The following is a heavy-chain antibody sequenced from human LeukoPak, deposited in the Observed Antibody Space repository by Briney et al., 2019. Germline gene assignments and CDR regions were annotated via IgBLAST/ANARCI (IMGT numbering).Heavy chain of an antibody. CDR2: IYYSGST. CDR3: ARQRIAVAGYYFDY. D-gene: IGHD6-19*01. CDR1: GGSISSSSYY. Sequence: SETLSLTCTVSGGSISSSSYYRGWIRQPPGKGLEWIGSIYYSGSTYYNPSLKSRVTISVDTSKNQFSLKLSSVTAADTAVYYCARQRIAVAGYYFDYWGQGTLVTVSS. V-gene: IGHV4-39*01. J-gene: IGHJ4*02.